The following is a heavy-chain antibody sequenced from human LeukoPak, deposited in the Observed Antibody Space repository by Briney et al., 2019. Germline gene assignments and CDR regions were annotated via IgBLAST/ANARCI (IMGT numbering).Heavy chain of an antibody. CDR1: GFTFSNYG. CDR2: ISYDGSDK. Sequence: PGRSLRLSCAASGFTFSNYGLHWVRLAPGKGLEWVAVISYDGSDKYYADSVKGRFTISRDNSKNTLFLQMNSLRAEDTAVYYCAKDEEPDYWGQGTLVTVSS. J-gene: IGHJ4*02. D-gene: IGHD1-26*01. V-gene: IGHV3-30*18. CDR3: AKDEEPDY.